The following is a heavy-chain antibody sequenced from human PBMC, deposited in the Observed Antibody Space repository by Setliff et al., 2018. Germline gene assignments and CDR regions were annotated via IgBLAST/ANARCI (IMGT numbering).Heavy chain of an antibody. J-gene: IGHJ4*02. Sequence: SSETLSLTCAVSGYSISSGYYWSWIRQPPGKGLEWIGEINHSGNTNYNPSLKSRVTISVDTSKNQFSLKLSSVTAADTAVYYCARGGKILEWLYAHDYWGQGTLVTVSS. CDR2: INHSGNT. D-gene: IGHD3-3*01. CDR3: ARGGKILEWLYAHDY. V-gene: IGHV4-38-2*01. CDR1: GYSISSGYY.